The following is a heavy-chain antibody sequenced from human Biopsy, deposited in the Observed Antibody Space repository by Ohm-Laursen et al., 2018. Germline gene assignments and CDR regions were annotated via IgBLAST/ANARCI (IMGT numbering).Heavy chain of an antibody. Sequence: TLSLTCCVSGASVKTSGYFWAWIRQRPGKGLEWIGYISYNERTHYNPSLTSRLAISFDTSNNRISLQLRSVSVADTAVYYCVGEPKTGTAEAWYFDLWGRGSPVIVPS. J-gene: IGHJ2*01. CDR2: ISYNERT. CDR1: GASVKTSGYF. CDR3: VGEPKTGTAEAWYFDL. D-gene: IGHD3-9*01. V-gene: IGHV4-31*03.